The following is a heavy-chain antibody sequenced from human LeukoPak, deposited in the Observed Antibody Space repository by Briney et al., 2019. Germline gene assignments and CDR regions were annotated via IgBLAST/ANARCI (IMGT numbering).Heavy chain of an antibody. CDR1: GGSISSYY. D-gene: IGHD3-10*01. J-gene: IGHJ4*02. V-gene: IGHV4-34*01. Sequence: PSETLSLTCTVFGGSISSYYWSWIRQPPGKGLEWIGEINHSGSTNYNPSLKSRVTISVDTSKNQFSLKLSSVTAADTAVYYCARGARNLWFGEPYYFDYWGQGTLVTVSS. CDR3: ARGARNLWFGEPYYFDY. CDR2: INHSGST.